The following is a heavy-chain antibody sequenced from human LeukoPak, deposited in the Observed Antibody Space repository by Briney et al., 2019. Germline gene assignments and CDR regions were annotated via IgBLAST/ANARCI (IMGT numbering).Heavy chain of an antibody. CDR2: IYHSGST. V-gene: IGHV4-38-2*02. CDR3: QSRRDGYNFLFDY. D-gene: IGHD5-24*01. Sequence: SETLSLTCTVSGYSISSGYYWGWIRQPPGKGLEWIGSIYHSGSTYYNPSLKSRVTISVDTSKNQFSLKLSSVTAADTAVYYCQSRRDGYNFLFDYWGQGTLVTVSS. CDR1: GYSISSGYY. J-gene: IGHJ4*02.